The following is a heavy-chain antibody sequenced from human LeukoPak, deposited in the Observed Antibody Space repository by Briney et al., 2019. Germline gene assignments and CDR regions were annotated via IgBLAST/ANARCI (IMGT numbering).Heavy chain of an antibody. J-gene: IGHJ3*02. Sequence: PSQTLSLTCTVSGGSISSGDYYWSWIRQPPGKGLEWIGSIYYSGSTYYNPSLKSRVTISVDTSKNQFSLKLSSVTAADTAVYYCAGPFGYNQNWAFDIWGQGTMVTVSS. V-gene: IGHV4-39*07. CDR1: GGSISSGDYY. CDR2: IYYSGST. CDR3: AGPFGYNQNWAFDI. D-gene: IGHD5-24*01.